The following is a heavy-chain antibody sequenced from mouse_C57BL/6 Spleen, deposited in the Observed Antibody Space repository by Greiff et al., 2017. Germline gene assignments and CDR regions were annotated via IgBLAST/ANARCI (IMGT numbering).Heavy chain of an antibody. Sequence: VKLQQSGAELVRPGASVTLSCKASGYTFTDYEMHWVKQTPVHGLEWIGAIDPETGGTAYNQKFKGKAILTADKSSSTAYMELRSLTSEDSAVYYCTRWDGYYVYFDYWGQGTTLTVSS. D-gene: IGHD2-3*01. CDR1: GYTFTDYE. J-gene: IGHJ2*01. CDR2: IDPETGGT. CDR3: TRWDGYYVYFDY. V-gene: IGHV1-15*01.